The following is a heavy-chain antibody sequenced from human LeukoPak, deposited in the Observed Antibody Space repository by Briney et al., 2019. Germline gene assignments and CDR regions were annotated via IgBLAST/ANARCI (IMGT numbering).Heavy chain of an antibody. CDR3: ARVRTDIVTGYFDY. J-gene: IGHJ4*02. CDR1: GFTFSTFW. V-gene: IGHV3-7*01. CDR2: IKQDGREK. Sequence: GGSLRLSCAASGFTFSTFWMSWLRQAPGKGLEWVAIIKQDGREKYYMDSVKGRFTISRDNAKNSLYLQMNSLRAEDTAVFYCARVRTDIVTGYFDYWGQGTLVTVSS. D-gene: IGHD3-9*01.